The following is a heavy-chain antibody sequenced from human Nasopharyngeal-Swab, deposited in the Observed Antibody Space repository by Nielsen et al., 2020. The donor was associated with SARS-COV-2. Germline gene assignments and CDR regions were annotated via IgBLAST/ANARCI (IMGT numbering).Heavy chain of an antibody. V-gene: IGHV1-18*04. D-gene: IGHD3-9*01. Sequence: ASVKVSCKASDYSLNKNTVSWVRQGPGQGLEWMGWITGKNGNALYAETLQGRITMTTDTSTNTAYMELRSLRSDDTAVYYCARDSRYFDWHASYYDYGLDVWGQGTTFTVS. CDR3: ARDSRYFDWHASYYDYGLDV. CDR2: ITGKNGNA. CDR1: DYSLNKNT. J-gene: IGHJ6*02.